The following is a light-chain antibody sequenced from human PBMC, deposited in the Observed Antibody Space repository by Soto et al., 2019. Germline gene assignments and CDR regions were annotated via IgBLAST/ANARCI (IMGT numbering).Light chain of an antibody. CDR3: QQYDSTPPT. V-gene: IGKV3-20*01. J-gene: IGKJ1*01. CDR2: GAS. Sequence: EIVLTQSPGTLSLFPGDRATLSCRASRSVNSNYLAWYQRKPGQAPRLLIYGASNRATDIPYRFSASGSGTDFTLTITRLEAEDFAVYYCQQYDSTPPTFGQGTKVEVK. CDR1: RSVNSNY.